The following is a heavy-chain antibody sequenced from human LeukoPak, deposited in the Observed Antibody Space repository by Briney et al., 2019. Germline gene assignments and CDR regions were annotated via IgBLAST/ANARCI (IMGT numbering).Heavy chain of an antibody. V-gene: IGHV4-39*01. J-gene: IGHJ5*02. CDR1: GGSISSNSYY. D-gene: IGHD3-9*01. CDR3: ARAQRLQYFDWLVWDELDP. CDR2: IYYSGST. Sequence: NSSETLSLTCAVSGGSISSNSYYWGWIRQPPGKGLEWIGSIYYSGSTYYNPSLKSRVTISVDTSKNQFSLKLSSVTAADTAVYYCARAQRLQYFDWLVWDELDPWGQGTLVTVSS.